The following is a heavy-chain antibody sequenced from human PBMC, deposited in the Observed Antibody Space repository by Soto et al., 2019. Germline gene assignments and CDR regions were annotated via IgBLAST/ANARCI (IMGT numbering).Heavy chain of an antibody. V-gene: IGHV3-48*01. Sequence: GGSLRLSCAASGFTFSSYSMNWVRQAPGKGLEWVSYISSSSSTIYYADSVKGRFTISRDNSKNTLYLQMNSLRAEDTAVYYCAKVYCTNGVCYEYYFDYWGQGTLVTVSS. CDR3: AKVYCTNGVCYEYYFDY. D-gene: IGHD2-8*01. CDR2: ISSSSSTI. J-gene: IGHJ4*02. CDR1: GFTFSSYS.